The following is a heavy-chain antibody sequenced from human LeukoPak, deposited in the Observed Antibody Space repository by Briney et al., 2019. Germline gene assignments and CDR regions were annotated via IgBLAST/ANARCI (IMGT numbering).Heavy chain of an antibody. Sequence: GGSLRLSCAASGFTFSSYAMSWVRQAPGKGLEWVSAISGSGGSTYYADSVKGRFTISRDNSKNTLYLQMNSLGAEDTAVYYCAKDPRYYDSSGYYHSDAFDIWGQGTMVTVSS. CDR1: GFTFSSYA. D-gene: IGHD3-22*01. CDR3: AKDPRYYDSSGYYHSDAFDI. J-gene: IGHJ3*02. CDR2: ISGSGGST. V-gene: IGHV3-23*01.